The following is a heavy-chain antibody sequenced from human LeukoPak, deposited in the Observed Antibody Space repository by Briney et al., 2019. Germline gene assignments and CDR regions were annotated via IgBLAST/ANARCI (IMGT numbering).Heavy chain of an antibody. CDR1: GFTFSSYS. CDR3: AKRIDGSTNTFNF. V-gene: IGHV3-21*01. Sequence: PGGSLRLSCAASGFTFSSYSMNWVRQAPGKGLEWVSSISSSSSYIYYADSVKGRFTISRDNAKNTLYLQMDSLRAEDTGIYYCAKRIDGSTNTFNFWGQGTMVTVSS. CDR2: ISSSSSYI. J-gene: IGHJ3*01. D-gene: IGHD3-10*01.